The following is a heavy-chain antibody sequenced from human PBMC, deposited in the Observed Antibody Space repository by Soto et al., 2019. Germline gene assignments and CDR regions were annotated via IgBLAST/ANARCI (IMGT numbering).Heavy chain of an antibody. Sequence: EVQLVESGGGLVQPGGSLRLSCAASGFTFSTYWMHWVRQAPGKGLVWVSRIKGDESNTNYADSVKGRFTISRDNAKNTLYLQMNSLRAEDTAMYYCARGALRAYYLDYLGQGALVTVSS. CDR2: IKGDESNT. D-gene: IGHD3-10*01. V-gene: IGHV3-74*01. J-gene: IGHJ4*02. CDR3: ARGALRAYYLDY. CDR1: GFTFSTYW.